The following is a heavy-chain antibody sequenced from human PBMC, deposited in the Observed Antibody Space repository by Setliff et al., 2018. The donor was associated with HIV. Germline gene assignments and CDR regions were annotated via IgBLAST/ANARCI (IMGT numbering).Heavy chain of an antibody. CDR1: GGSISSHY. V-gene: IGHV4-59*11. D-gene: IGHD3-10*01. Sequence: ASETSSLTCTVSGGSISSHYWSWIRQPPGKGLEWIGYIYYSGSTNYNPSLKSRVTISVDTSKNQFSLKLSSVTAADTAVYYCARGGIGDYYYYYMDVWGKGTTVTVSS. CDR2: IYYSGST. CDR3: ARGGIGDYYYYYMDV. J-gene: IGHJ6*03.